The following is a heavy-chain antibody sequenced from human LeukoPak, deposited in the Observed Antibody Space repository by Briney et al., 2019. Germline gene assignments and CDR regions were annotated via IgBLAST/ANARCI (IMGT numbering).Heavy chain of an antibody. CDR1: RFTFSSYA. V-gene: IGHV3-23*01. D-gene: IGHD3-22*01. CDR2: ISGSGGST. J-gene: IGHJ4*02. CDR3: AKYLGINGYFDY. Sequence: GGSLRLSCAASRFTFSSYAMSWVRQAPGKGLEWVSAISGSGGSTYYADSVKGRFTISRDNSKNMLYLQMNSLRAEDTAVYYCAKYLGINGYFDYRGQGTLVTVSS.